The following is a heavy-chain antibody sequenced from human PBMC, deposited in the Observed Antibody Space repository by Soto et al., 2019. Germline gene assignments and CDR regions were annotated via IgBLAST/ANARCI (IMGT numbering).Heavy chain of an antibody. CDR3: ARGDYYDSSGYPLLYYYYGMDV. CDR2: INPSGGST. CDR1: GYTFTSYY. V-gene: IGHV1-46*01. Sequence: ASVKVSCKASGYTFTSYYMHWVRQAPGQGLEWMGLINPSGGSTSYAQKFQGRVTMTRDTSTSTVYMELSSLRSEDTAVYYCARGDYYDSSGYPLLYYYYGMDVWGQGTTVTVSS. D-gene: IGHD3-22*01. J-gene: IGHJ6*02.